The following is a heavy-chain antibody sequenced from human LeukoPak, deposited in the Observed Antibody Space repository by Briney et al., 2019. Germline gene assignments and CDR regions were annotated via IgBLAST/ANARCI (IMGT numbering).Heavy chain of an antibody. Sequence: GGSLRLSCAASGFTFSSYGIHWVRLAPGKGLEWVAVISDDGTRKYYVDSVQGRFTISRDNSKNTLYLQMNSLRAEDMAVYYCAREFSGYAFDIWGQGTMVTVSS. CDR3: AREFSGYAFDI. J-gene: IGHJ3*02. CDR2: ISDDGTRK. CDR1: GFTFSSYG. D-gene: IGHD5-12*01. V-gene: IGHV3-30*03.